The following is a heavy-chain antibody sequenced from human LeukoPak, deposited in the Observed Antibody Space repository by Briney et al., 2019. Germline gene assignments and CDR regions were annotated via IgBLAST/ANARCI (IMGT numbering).Heavy chain of an antibody. D-gene: IGHD1-26*01. CDR1: GFSFSGYS. V-gene: IGHV3-30*18. Sequence: PGGSLRLSCVASGFSFSGYSMNWVRQAPGKGLEWVALISYDGSDKYYADSVKGRFTISRDNSKNTLYLQMNSLRAEDTAVYYCAKVMGIYYSSLSSGAFDYWGQGTLVTVSS. CDR3: AKVMGIYYSSLSSGAFDY. J-gene: IGHJ4*02. CDR2: ISYDGSDK.